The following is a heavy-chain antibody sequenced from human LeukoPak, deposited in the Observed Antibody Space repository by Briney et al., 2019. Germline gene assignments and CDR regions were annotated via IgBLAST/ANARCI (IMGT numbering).Heavy chain of an antibody. Sequence: GGSLRLSCAFSGFTFSSYAMSWVRQAPGKGLEWVSAISGSGGSTYYADSVKGRFTISRDNSKNTLYLQMNSLRAEDTAVYYCAKGPSGRVASYFDYWGQGTLVTVSS. CDR2: ISGSGGST. CDR1: GFTFSSYA. CDR3: AKGPSGRVASYFDY. D-gene: IGHD1-26*01. J-gene: IGHJ4*02. V-gene: IGHV3-23*01.